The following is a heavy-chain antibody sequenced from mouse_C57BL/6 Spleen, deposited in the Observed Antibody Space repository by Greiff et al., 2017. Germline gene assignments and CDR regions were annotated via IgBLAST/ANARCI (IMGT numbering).Heavy chain of an antibody. CDR2: ISSGSSTI. V-gene: IGHV5-17*01. J-gene: IGHJ2*01. CDR3: ARGSHAY. CDR1: GFTFSDYG. Sequence: EVKVVESGGGLVKPGGSLKLSCAASGFTFSDYGMHWVRQAPEKGLEWVAYISSGSSTIYYADTVKGRFTISRDNAKNTLFLQMTSLGSEDTAVYYCARGSHAYWGQGTTLTVSS.